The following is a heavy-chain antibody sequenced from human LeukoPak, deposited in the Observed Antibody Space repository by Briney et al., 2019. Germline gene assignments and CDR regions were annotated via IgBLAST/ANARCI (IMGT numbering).Heavy chain of an antibody. CDR2: FIPILGTA. J-gene: IGHJ6*03. V-gene: IGHV1-69*10. D-gene: IGHD3-10*01. CDR3: SWIRGVHGSYYMDA. CDR1: GYTFTGYY. Sequence: GASVKVSCKASGYTFTGYYMHWVRQAPGQGLEWMGVFIPILGTANPTQKFQGRVTITADISTNTVYMELSSLRSEDTAVYYCSWIRGVHGSYYMDAWGKGTTVTISS.